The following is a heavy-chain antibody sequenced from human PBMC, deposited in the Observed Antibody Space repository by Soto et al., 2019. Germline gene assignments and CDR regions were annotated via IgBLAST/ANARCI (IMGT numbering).Heavy chain of an antibody. J-gene: IGHJ6*03. D-gene: IGHD3-10*01. CDR3: ARGFGSFYYMDV. CDR2: TGTAGDT. V-gene: IGHV3-13*01. CDR1: GFTFSKYD. Sequence: EVQLVESGGGLVQPGGSLRLTCAASGFTFSKYDIHWVRQITGKGLEWVSSTGTAGDTYYSGSVKGRFTISRDTANNCLYLQMNSLRAGGTAVYYCARGFGSFYYMDVWGKGTTVTVSS.